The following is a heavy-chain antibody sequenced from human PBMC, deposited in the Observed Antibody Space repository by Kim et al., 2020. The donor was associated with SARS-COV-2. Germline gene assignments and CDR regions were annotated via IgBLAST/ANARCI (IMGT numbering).Heavy chain of an antibody. CDR1: GGSFSGYY. V-gene: IGHV4-34*01. Sequence: SETLSLTCAVYGGSFSGYYWSWIRQPPGKGLEWIGEINHSGSTNYNPSLKSRVTISVDTSKNQFSLKLSSVTAADTAVYYCARVKKWYYGNYYYYYSMDVWGQGTTVTVSS. J-gene: IGHJ6*02. CDR2: INHSGST. CDR3: ARVKKWYYGNYYYYYSMDV. D-gene: IGHD4-17*01.